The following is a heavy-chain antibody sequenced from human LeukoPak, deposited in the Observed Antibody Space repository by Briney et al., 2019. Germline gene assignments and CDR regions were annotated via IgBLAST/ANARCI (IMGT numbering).Heavy chain of an antibody. J-gene: IGHJ4*02. CDR1: GFTFSSYS. D-gene: IGHD2/OR15-2a*01. CDR2: IRSSSSTI. Sequence: PGGSLRLSCAASGFTFSSYSMNWVRQAPGKGLEWVSYIRSSSSTIFYADSVQGRFTISRDNAKNSLYLQMNSLRAEDTAVYYCASHSMMRLFQTSSQNDYWGPGTLVTVSS. V-gene: IGHV3-48*01. CDR3: ASHSMMRLFQTSSQNDY.